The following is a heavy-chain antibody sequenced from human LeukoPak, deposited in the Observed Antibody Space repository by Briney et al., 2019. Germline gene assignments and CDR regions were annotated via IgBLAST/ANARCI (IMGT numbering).Heavy chain of an antibody. CDR3: AKGQVFQCDY. V-gene: IGHV3-7*03. J-gene: IGHJ4*02. CDR1: GFTFSLYY. D-gene: IGHD2/OR15-2a*01. Sequence: PGGSLRLSRAASGFTFSLYYMAWVRQAPGKGLEWVANIKGDGGEIHYLDSVKGRFTISRDNAKNSLYLQMNSLRAEDTAVYYCAKGQVFQCDYWGQGTLVTVSS. CDR2: IKGDGGEI.